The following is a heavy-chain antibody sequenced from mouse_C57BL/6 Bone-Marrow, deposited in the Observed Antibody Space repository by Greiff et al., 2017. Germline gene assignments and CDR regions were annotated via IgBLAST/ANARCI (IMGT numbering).Heavy chain of an antibody. CDR3: ARVWYYYAMDY. V-gene: IGHV1-54*01. CDR2: INPGSGGT. J-gene: IGHJ4*01. CDR1: GYAFTNYL. Sequence: QVQLQQSGAELVRPGTSVKVSCKASGYAFTNYLIEWVKQRPGQGLEWIGVINPGSGGTNYNEKFKGKATLTADKSSSTAYMQLSSLTSEDSAVYFCARVWYYYAMDYWGQGTSVTVSS.